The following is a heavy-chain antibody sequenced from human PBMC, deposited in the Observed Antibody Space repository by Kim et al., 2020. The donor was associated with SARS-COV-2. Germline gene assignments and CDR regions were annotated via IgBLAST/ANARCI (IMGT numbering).Heavy chain of an antibody. V-gene: IGHV6-1*01. Sequence: YALSVKGRITLNPDTSKNQFPLKLSSVTPEDTAVYYCARDRQRAGTGVDYWGQGTLVTVSS. D-gene: IGHD6-19*01. J-gene: IGHJ4*02. CDR3: ARDRQRAGTGVDY.